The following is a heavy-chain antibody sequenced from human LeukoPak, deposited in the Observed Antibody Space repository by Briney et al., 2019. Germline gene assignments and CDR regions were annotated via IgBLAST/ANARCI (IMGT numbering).Heavy chain of an antibody. D-gene: IGHD4-23*01. V-gene: IGHV3-11*01. J-gene: IGHJ4*02. CDR1: GFTFSDYY. Sequence: PGGSLRLSCAASGFTFSDYYMSWIRQAPGKGLEWVSYISSSGSTIYYADSVKGRFTISRDNAKNSLYLQMNSLRAEDTAVYYCARTANYGGNSPYFDYWGQGTLVTVSS. CDR2: ISSSGSTI. CDR3: ARTANYGGNSPYFDY.